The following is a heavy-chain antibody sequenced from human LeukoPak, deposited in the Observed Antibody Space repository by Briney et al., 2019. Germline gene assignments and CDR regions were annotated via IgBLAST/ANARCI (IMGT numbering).Heavy chain of an antibody. CDR3: ARAGSVWLLLHWFDP. CDR1: GGSFSGYY. V-gene: IGHV4-34*01. Sequence: PSETLSLTCAVYGGSFSGYYWSWIRQPPGKGLEWIGEINHSGSTNYNPSLKSRVTISVDTSKNQFSLKLSSVTAADTAVYYCARAGSVWLLLHWFDPWGQGTLVTVSS. D-gene: IGHD3-22*01. J-gene: IGHJ5*02. CDR2: INHSGST.